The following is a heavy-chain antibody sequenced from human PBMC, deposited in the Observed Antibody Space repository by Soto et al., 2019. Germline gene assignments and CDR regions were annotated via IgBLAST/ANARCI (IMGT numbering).Heavy chain of an antibody. CDR2: VSTNNADT. V-gene: IGHV1-18*01. Sequence: QVLLVQSGPEVKMPGASVKVSCKTSGYTFTAYGLAWLRQAPGQRPEWMGWVSTNNADTNYAPRLQGRVTMTTDKSTTTTYMELRSLRYDDTAVYYCARELNTDPSAYYSFAYCGQGTLVTVSS. J-gene: IGHJ4*02. D-gene: IGHD3-22*01. CDR1: GYTFTAYG. CDR3: ARELNTDPSAYYSFAY.